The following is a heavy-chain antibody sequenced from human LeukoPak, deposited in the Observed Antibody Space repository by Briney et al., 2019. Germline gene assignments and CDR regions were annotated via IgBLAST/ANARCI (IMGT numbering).Heavy chain of an antibody. CDR1: GFTFSSYS. Sequence: GGSLRLSCAGSGFTFSSYSMSWVRHSPGKGLEWVSYISTGSSPIFYADSVKGRVTISRDNAKNSLYLQMNSLRAEDTAVYYCARDTGYTTGWFAYWGQGTLVSVSS. J-gene: IGHJ5*01. V-gene: IGHV3-48*01. CDR2: ISTGSSPI. CDR3: ARDTGYTTGWFAY. D-gene: IGHD2/OR15-2a*01.